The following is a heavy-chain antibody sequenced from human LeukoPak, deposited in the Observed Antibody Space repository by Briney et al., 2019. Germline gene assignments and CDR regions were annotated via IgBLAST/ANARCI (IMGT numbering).Heavy chain of an antibody. CDR3: ASSGSYRFDY. CDR2: ITASGTAM. CDR1: GFTFSSYS. Sequence: GGSLRLSCAASGFTFSSYSMNWVRQAPGKGLEWVSHITASGTAMFYADSVKGRFTISRDNAKNSPYLQMNSLRDEDTAVYYCASSGSYRFDYWGQGTLVTVSS. D-gene: IGHD1-26*01. J-gene: IGHJ4*02. V-gene: IGHV3-48*02.